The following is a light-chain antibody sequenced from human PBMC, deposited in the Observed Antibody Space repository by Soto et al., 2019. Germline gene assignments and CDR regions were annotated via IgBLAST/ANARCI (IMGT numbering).Light chain of an antibody. CDR2: DVY. J-gene: IGLJ1*01. V-gene: IGLV2-11*01. Sequence: QSVLTQPRSVSGSPGQSVTISCTGTSSDVGSYNYVSWYQQHPGKAPKLMIYDVYNRPSGFPDRFSGSKSGNTASLTISGLQAENEADYNSSYNPARYPDVFGTGTKVTVL. CDR1: SSDVGSYNY. CDR3: SYNPARYPDV.